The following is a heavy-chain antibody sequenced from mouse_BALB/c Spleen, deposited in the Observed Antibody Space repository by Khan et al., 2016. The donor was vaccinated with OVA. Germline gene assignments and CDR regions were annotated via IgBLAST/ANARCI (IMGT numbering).Heavy chain of an antibody. CDR2: IWGGGGT. CDR1: GFSLSRYD. Sequence: QVQLKQSGPGLVAPSQSLSITCTVSGFSLSRYDIHWVRQPPGKGLEWLGMIWGGGGTDYNSTLKSRLSISKENSKSQVFLKRNSLQTDDTAMYDCARAYYRYDCYYGMDYWGQGTSVTVSS. CDR3: ARAYYRYDCYYGMDY. V-gene: IGHV2-6-4*01. D-gene: IGHD2-14*01. J-gene: IGHJ4*01.